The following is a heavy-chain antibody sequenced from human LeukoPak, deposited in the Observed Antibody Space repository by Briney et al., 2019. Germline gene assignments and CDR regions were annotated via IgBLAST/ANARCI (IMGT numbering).Heavy chain of an antibody. J-gene: IGHJ4*02. Sequence: GGSLRLSCAASGFTFSSYNTNWVRQTPGKGLEWVSSISTSSDYIYYTDSVKGRFTISRDNAKNSLYLQLNSLRAEDTAVYYCARVTGYYFDSWGQGTLVTVSS. CDR2: ISTSSDYI. CDR3: ARVTGYYFDS. CDR1: GFTFSSYN. D-gene: IGHD3-10*01. V-gene: IGHV3-21*01.